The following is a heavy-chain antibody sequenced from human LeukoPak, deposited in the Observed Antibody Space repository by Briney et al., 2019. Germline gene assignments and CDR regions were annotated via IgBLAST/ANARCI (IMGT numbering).Heavy chain of an antibody. Sequence: SETLSLTCTVSGGSISSGSYYWSWIRQPAGKGLEWIGRIYTSGSTNYNPSLKSRVTISVDTSKNQFSLKLSSVTAADTAVYYCARVGSGYDYGDFDYWGQGTLVTVSS. D-gene: IGHD5-12*01. CDR1: GGSISSGSYY. V-gene: IGHV4-61*02. J-gene: IGHJ4*02. CDR2: IYTSGST. CDR3: ARVGSGYDYGDFDY.